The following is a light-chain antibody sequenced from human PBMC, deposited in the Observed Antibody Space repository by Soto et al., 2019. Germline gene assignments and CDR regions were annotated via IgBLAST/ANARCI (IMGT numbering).Light chain of an antibody. CDR1: SSNIGAGDD. CDR3: QSYDSSLSGYV. J-gene: IGLJ1*01. V-gene: IGLV1-40*01. Sequence: QSVMTQPPSVSGAPGQRVTISCTGSSSNIGAGDDVHWYLQLRGTPPNLLIYANNNRPSGVPDRFSGSKSGTSASLAITGLQAEDEADYYCQSYDSSLSGYVFGTGTKLTVL. CDR2: ANN.